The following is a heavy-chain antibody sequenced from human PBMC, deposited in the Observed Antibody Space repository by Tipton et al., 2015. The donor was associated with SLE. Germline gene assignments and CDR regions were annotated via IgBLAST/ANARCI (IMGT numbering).Heavy chain of an antibody. CDR3: ACEYSSSSDY. V-gene: IGHV4-59*12. D-gene: IGHD6-6*01. J-gene: IGHJ4*02. CDR1: GGSITSYY. Sequence: TLSLTCSVSGGSITSYYWSWIRQPPGKGLEWIGYIFYSGSTNYNPSLKSRVTISVDTSKNQFSLKLSSVTAADTAVYYCACEYSSSSDYWGQGTLVTVSS. CDR2: IFYSGST.